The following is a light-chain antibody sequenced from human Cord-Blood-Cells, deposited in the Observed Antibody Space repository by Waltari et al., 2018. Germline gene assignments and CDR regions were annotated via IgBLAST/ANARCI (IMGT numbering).Light chain of an antibody. Sequence: QSALTQSASVSGSPGQSITLSCTGTSSAVGSYNLVSWYQQHPGKATKLMVYEGSQRPSGVSKRFPGSKSGNTASLTTSGLQAEDEADYYCCSYAGSSTLVFGGGTKLTVL. CDR1: SSAVGSYNL. J-gene: IGLJ2*01. V-gene: IGLV2-23*01. CDR3: CSYAGSSTLV. CDR2: EGS.